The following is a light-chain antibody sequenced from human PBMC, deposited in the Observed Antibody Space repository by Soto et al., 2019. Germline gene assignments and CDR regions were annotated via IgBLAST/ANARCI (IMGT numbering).Light chain of an antibody. CDR2: DAS. CDR3: QQRNNWPPGYT. Sequence: EVVLTQSPATLSLSPGERATLSCRASQNLSSQLAWFQQKPGQAPRLLIYDASNRATGIPARFSGSGLGTAFTLTISNLEPDDFAVYYCQQRNNWPPGYTFGQGTRLEIK. CDR1: QNLSSQ. V-gene: IGKV3D-11*02. J-gene: IGKJ2*01.